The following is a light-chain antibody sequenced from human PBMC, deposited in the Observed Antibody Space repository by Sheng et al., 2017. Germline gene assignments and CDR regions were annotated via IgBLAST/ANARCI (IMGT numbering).Light chain of an antibody. Sequence: DIQMTQSPSTLSASLGDRVTITCRASQSISSWLAWYQQKPGKAPNLLIYKASSLESGVPSRFSGSGSGTEFTLTISSLQPDDFATYYCQQYNSYPHTFGQGTKLEIK. CDR2: KAS. CDR3: QQYNSYPHT. J-gene: IGKJ2*01. V-gene: IGKV1-5*03. CDR1: QSISSW.